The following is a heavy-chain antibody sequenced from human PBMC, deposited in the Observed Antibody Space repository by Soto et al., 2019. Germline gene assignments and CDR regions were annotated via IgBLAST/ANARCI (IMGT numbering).Heavy chain of an antibody. D-gene: IGHD3-22*01. CDR2: IYGGGSI. CDR1: GFTVSSNY. V-gene: IGHV3-53*01. Sequence: PGGSLRLSCAASGFTVSSNYMSWVRQAPGKGLEWVSVIYGGGSIYYADSVKGRFTISRDNSKNTVYLQMNSLRAEDTAVYYCARAEYYDSSRYSCPFRGQGT. CDR3: ARAEYYDSSRYSCPF. J-gene: IGHJ4*02.